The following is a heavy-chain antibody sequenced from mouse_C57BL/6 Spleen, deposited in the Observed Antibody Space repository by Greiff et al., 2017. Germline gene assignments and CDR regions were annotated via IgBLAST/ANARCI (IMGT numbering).Heavy chain of an antibody. J-gene: IGHJ2*01. Sequence: VQLQQPGAELVRPGTSVKLSCKASGYTFTSYWMHWVKQRPGQGLEWIGVIDPSDSYTNYNQKFKGKATLTVDTSSRTAYMQLSSLTSEDSAVYYCARSLITTVEGGYFDYWGQGTTLTVSS. CDR1: GYTFTSYW. CDR2: IDPSDSYT. V-gene: IGHV1-59*01. D-gene: IGHD1-1*01. CDR3: ARSLITTVEGGYFDY.